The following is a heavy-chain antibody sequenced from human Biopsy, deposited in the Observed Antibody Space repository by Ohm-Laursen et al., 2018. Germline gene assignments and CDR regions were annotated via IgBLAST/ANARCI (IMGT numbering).Heavy chain of an antibody. Sequence: GSLRLSCTASGFTYTTFAMSWVRQAPGKGPEWVSTISANGATSYYADFVKGRFTISRDNSKNTLYLQMNSVRADDTAIYYCAKGGSITIFGVVINNCFDPWGQGTRVTVSS. CDR3: AKGGSITIFGVVINNCFDP. D-gene: IGHD3-3*01. J-gene: IGHJ5*02. CDR2: ISANGATS. CDR1: GFTYTTFA. V-gene: IGHV3-23*01.